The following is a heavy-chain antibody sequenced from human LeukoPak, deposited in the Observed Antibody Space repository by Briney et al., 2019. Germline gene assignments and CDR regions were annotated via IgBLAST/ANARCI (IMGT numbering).Heavy chain of an antibody. CDR1: GYTFTSYG. CDR2: IIPIFGTA. V-gene: IGHV1-69*05. D-gene: IGHD6-13*01. J-gene: IGHJ5*02. CDR3: ARGLLSAAGYNWFDP. Sequence: SVKVSCKASGYTFTSYGISWVRQAPGQGLEWMGGIIPIFGTANYAQKFQGRVTITTDESTSTAYMELSSLRSEDTAVYYCARGLLSAAGYNWFDPWGQGTLVTVSS.